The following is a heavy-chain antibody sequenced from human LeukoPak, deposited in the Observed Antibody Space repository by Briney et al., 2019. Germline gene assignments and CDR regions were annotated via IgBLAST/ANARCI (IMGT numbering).Heavy chain of an antibody. D-gene: IGHD3-3*01. V-gene: IGHV3-21*01. Sequence: GGSLRLSCEGSGFTFSAHSMNWVRQAPGKGLEWVSSLSADSDYIYYTDSVRGRFTISRDNAKNSLLLQMNSLRAEDTAVYFCARSLTHGVGDFWGQGTLVTVSS. CDR2: LSADSDYI. CDR1: GFTFSAHS. CDR3: ARSLTHGVGDF. J-gene: IGHJ4*02.